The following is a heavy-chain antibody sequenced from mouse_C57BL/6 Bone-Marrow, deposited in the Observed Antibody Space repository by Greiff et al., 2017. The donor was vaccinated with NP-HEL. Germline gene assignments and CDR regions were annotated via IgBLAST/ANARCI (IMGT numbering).Heavy chain of an antibody. CDR2: IYPGSGNT. V-gene: IGHV1-76*01. J-gene: IGHJ3*01. CDR3: ARLGDSPWFAY. D-gene: IGHD3-3*01. Sequence: QVQLQQSGAELVRPGASVKLSCKASGYTFTDYYINWVKQRPGQGLEWIARIYPGSGNTYYNEKFKGKATLTAEKSSSTAYMQLSSLTSEDSAVYFCARLGDSPWFAYWGQGTLVTVSA. CDR1: GYTFTDYY.